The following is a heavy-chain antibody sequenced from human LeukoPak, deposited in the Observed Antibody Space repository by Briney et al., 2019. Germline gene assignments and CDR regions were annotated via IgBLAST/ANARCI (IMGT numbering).Heavy chain of an antibody. Sequence: PGRSLRLSCATSGFIFSSYAMHWVRQAPGKGLEWMAVISFDGTNKYYADSVKGRFTISRDNSMNTLYLQMNSLRAEDTAVYYCARGQDGMDVWGTGTTVTVFS. V-gene: IGHV3-30*04. CDR3: ARGQDGMDV. CDR1: GFIFSSYA. J-gene: IGHJ6*04. CDR2: ISFDGTNK.